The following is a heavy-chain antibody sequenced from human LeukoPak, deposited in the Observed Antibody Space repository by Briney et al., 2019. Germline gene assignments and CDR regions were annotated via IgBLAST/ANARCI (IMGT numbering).Heavy chain of an antibody. J-gene: IGHJ3*02. Sequence: ASVKVSCKASGYTFTSYGISWVRQAPGQGLEWMGWISAYNGNTNYAQKLQGRVTMTTDTSTSTAYMELRSLRSDDTAVYYCARVWVTMIVVVVDAFDIWGQGTMVTVSS. CDR1: GYTFTSYG. D-gene: IGHD3-22*01. CDR2: ISAYNGNT. V-gene: IGHV1-18*01. CDR3: ARVWVTMIVVVVDAFDI.